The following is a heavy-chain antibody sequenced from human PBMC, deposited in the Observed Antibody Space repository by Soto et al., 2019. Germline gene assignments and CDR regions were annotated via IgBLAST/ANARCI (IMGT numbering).Heavy chain of an antibody. Sequence: SVKVSCKASGGTFSSYAISWVRQAPGQGLEWMGGIIPIFGTANYAQKFQGRVTITADESTSTAYMELCSLRSDDTAVYYCAREPRVTLTDDAFDIWGQRTMVTVSS. CDR1: GGTFSSYA. D-gene: IGHD2-21*02. CDR2: IIPIFGTA. V-gene: IGHV1-69*13. J-gene: IGHJ3*02. CDR3: AREPRVTLTDDAFDI.